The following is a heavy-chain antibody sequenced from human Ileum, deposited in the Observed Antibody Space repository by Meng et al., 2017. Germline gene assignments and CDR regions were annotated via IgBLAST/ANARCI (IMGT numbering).Heavy chain of an antibody. V-gene: IGHV3-33*01. Sequence: QEALVEAGGGVVQPGTSLRLPCAASGFTFRSYCMHWVRQAPGKGLEWVAVIWFDGSKTYYADSVKGRFTVSRDNSKNTLYLQMNSLRAEDTAVYYCASPPSEGDLWGRGTLVTVSS. J-gene: IGHJ2*01. D-gene: IGHD3-10*01. CDR3: ASPPSEGDL. CDR1: GFTFRSYC. CDR2: IWFDGSKT.